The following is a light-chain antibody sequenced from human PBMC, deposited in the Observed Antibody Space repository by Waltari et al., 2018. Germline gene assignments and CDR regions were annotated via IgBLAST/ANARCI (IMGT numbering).Light chain of an antibody. CDR1: QSVRSSY. Sequence: EIVLTQSPGTLSLSPGERATLSCRASQSVRSSYLAWYQQKPGQAPRLLIYSSSSRATGIPDRFSGSGSGTDFTLTISRLEPEDFAMYYCQQYDTSPYTFGQGTKLQIK. V-gene: IGKV3-20*01. J-gene: IGKJ2*01. CDR3: QQYDTSPYT. CDR2: SSS.